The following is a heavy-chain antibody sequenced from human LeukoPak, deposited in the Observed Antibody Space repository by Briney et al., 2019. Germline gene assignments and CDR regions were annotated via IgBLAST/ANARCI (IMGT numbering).Heavy chain of an antibody. CDR3: AKPITIFGVVPADAFDI. CDR2: ISGSGGST. J-gene: IGHJ3*02. CDR1: GFTFSSYA. V-gene: IGHV3-23*01. D-gene: IGHD3-3*01. Sequence: GGSLRLSCAASGFTFSSYAMSWVRQAPGKGLVWVSAISGSGGSTYYADSVKGRFTISRDNSKNTLYLQMNSLRAEDTAVYYCAKPITIFGVVPADAFDIWGQGTMVTVSS.